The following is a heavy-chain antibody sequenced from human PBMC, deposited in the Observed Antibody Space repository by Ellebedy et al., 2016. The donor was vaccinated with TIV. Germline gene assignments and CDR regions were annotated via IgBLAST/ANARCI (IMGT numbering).Heavy chain of an antibody. CDR2: FDPEDGDS. V-gene: IGHV1-24*01. Sequence: ASVKVSCKISGYTLTELSIHWVRQAPGKGLEWMGGFDPEDGDSVYAQKFQGRVTMIEDTSTDTAYMELRSLRSEDTAVYYCVAEPYSRGWFVPFDYFHNWGQGTLVTVSS. CDR1: GYTLTELS. D-gene: IGHD6-19*01. J-gene: IGHJ1*01. CDR3: VAEPYSRGWFVPFDYFHN.